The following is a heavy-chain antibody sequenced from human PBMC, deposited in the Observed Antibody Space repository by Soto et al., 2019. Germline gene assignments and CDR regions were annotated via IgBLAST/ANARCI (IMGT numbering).Heavy chain of an antibody. Sequence: EVQLVESGGGLVKPGGSLRLSCAASGFIFSIHTMNWVRQAPGKGLEWVSSITSRGNMFYADSVKGRFTISRDNDKSSLHLQMNSLRVEDTAVYYCLKEVEGFDYWGQGTLVTVSS. V-gene: IGHV3-21*06. CDR1: GFIFSIHT. D-gene: IGHD1-1*01. CDR2: ITSRGNM. CDR3: LKEVEGFDY. J-gene: IGHJ4*02.